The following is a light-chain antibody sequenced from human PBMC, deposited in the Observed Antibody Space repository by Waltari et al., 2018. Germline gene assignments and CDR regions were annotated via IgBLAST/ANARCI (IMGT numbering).Light chain of an antibody. CDR3: QQRSNWPPALT. Sequence: PGERATLSCRASQSVSSYLAWYQQKPGQAPRLLIYDASNRSTGIPARFSGSGSGTDFTLTISSLEPEDLAVYYCQQRSNWPPALTFGGGTKVEIK. CDR1: QSVSSY. J-gene: IGKJ4*01. CDR2: DAS. V-gene: IGKV3-11*01.